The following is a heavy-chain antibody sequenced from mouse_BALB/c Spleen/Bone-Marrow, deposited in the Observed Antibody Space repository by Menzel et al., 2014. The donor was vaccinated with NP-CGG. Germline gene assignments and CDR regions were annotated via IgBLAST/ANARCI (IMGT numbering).Heavy chain of an antibody. J-gene: IGHJ2*01. CDR2: IVPSSAYS. Sequence: LVESGAELARPRASVRMSCKASGYSFTSFTMHWLKQRPGQGLEWIAYIVPSSAYSNYNQEFKDKATLTADRSSNTAYMQLSSLTSEDSAVYYCAREGSYDGCSGHLDFWGPGTTLTVSS. CDR3: AREGSYDGCSGHLDF. CDR1: GYSFTSFT. V-gene: IGHV1-4*01. D-gene: IGHD2-3*01.